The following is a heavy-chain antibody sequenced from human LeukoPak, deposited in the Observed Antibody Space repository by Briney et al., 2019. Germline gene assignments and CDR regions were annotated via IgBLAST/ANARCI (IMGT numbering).Heavy chain of an antibody. V-gene: IGHV4-39*01. J-gene: IGHJ6*03. CDR3: ARQYSRDGYNYWVGYYYYMDV. Sequence: SETLSLTCTVSGGSISSSSYYWGWIRQPPGKGLEWIGSIYYSGSTYYNPSLKSRVTISVDTSKNQFSLKLSSVTAADTAVYYCARQYSRDGYNYWVGYYYYMDVWGKGTTVTISS. CDR2: IYYSGST. CDR1: GGSISSSSYY. D-gene: IGHD5-24*01.